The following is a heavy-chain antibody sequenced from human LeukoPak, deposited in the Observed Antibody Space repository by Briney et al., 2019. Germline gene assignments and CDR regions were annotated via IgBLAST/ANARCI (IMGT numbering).Heavy chain of an antibody. CDR3: ARDPSMVRGVEDYYGMDV. CDR1: GGTFSSYA. Sequence: SVKVSCKASGGTFSSYAISWVRQAPGQGLEWMGRIIPILGIVNYAQQFQGRVTITADKSTSTAYMGMRSLRSEDTAVYYCARDPSMVRGVEDYYGMDVWGQGTTVTVSS. V-gene: IGHV1-69*04. CDR2: IIPILGIV. D-gene: IGHD3-10*01. J-gene: IGHJ6*02.